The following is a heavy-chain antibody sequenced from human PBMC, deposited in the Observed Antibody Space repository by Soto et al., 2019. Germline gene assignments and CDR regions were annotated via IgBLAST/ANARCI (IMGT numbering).Heavy chain of an antibody. CDR2: IDSSGEK. V-gene: IGHV2-26*01. J-gene: IGHJ5*02. Sequence: QVTLKESGPVLVKPTETLTLRCTVSGLSITDSEMGVSWIRQPPGQPLEWLAHIDSSGEKSYRTFLKSRLAIYKDTSKSQIVLTMTNMDPADTATYYCARRHLAVAVIPWFDPWGQGIPVTVSS. D-gene: IGHD2-21*01. CDR1: GLSITDSEMG. CDR3: ARRHLAVAVIPWFDP.